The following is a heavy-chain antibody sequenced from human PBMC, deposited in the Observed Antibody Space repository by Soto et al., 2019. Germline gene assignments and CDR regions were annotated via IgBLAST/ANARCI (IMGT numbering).Heavy chain of an antibody. V-gene: IGHV3-33*01. J-gene: IGHJ6*02. CDR2: IWYDGSHT. CDR3: ARDGQQLAPYAMDV. Sequence: QVQLVESGGGVVQPGRSLRLSCAASGFIFKHHAMHWVRQAAGKGLEWVAQIWYDGSHTYYTDSVKGRFTISRDNLKDMVYLQMESLRAEDTAVYYCARDGQQLAPYAMDVWGQGTTVTVSS. D-gene: IGHD1-1*01. CDR1: GFIFKHHA.